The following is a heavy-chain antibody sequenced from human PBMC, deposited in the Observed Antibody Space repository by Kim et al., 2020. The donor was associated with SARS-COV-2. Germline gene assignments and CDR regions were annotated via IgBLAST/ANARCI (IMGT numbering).Heavy chain of an antibody. V-gene: IGHV4-61*02. J-gene: IGHJ6*02. CDR2: IYTSGST. D-gene: IGHD3-9*01. Sequence: SETLSLTCTVSGVSISSGSYYWSWIRQPAGKGLEWIGRIYTSGSTNYNPSLKSRVTISVDTSKNQFSLKLSSVTAADTAVYYCAREPFLTGYPSPLPPSHYYYYYGMDVWGQGTTVTVSS. CDR1: GVSISSGSYY. CDR3: AREPFLTGYPSPLPPSHYYYYYGMDV.